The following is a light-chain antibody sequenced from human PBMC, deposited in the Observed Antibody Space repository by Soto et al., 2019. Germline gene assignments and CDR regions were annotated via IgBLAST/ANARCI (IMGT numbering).Light chain of an antibody. V-gene: IGKV1-27*01. CDR3: HSYNSIPRT. J-gene: IGKJ1*01. CDR1: QGISKY. Sequence: DIQMAQSPSSLSASIGDRVTITCRASQGISKYLAWYQQRPGNAPNLLIYGASILQSGVPSRFSGSGSGTHFTLTISSLQPEDGATYYCHSYNSIPRTFGQGTTVEIK. CDR2: GAS.